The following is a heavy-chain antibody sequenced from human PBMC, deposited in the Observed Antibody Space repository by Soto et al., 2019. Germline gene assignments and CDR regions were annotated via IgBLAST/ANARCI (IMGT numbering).Heavy chain of an antibody. J-gene: IGHJ4*02. CDR3: AKRSGYQEAAYLDY. Sequence: GGSLRLSCAVSRFTFSSYGMNWVRQAPGKGLEWVSSISDDGDSTYYADSVKGRFTISRGNSKNTLYLQMNSLRAEDTAVYYCAKRSGYQEAAYLDYWGQGTLVTVSS. CDR2: ISDDGDST. D-gene: IGHD5-12*01. V-gene: IGHV3-23*01. CDR1: RFTFSSYG.